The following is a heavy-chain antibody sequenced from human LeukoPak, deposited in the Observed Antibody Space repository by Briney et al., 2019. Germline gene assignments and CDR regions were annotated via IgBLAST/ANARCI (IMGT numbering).Heavy chain of an antibody. V-gene: IGHV4-34*01. D-gene: IGHD3-3*01. J-gene: IGHJ4*02. CDR1: GGSFSGYY. CDR2: INHSGST. CDR3: ARKPTLTSYYDFWSGYYVFDY. Sequence: SETLSLTCAVYGGSFSGYYWSWIRQPPGKGLEWIGEINHSGSTNYNPSLKSRVTISVDTSKNQFSLKLSSVTAADTAVYYCARKPTLTSYYDFWSGYYVFDYWGQGTLVTVSS.